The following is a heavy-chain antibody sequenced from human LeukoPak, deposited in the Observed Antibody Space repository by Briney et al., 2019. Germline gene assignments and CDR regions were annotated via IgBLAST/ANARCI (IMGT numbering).Heavy chain of an antibody. CDR1: GYTFTNYA. J-gene: IGHJ5*02. CDR3: ARVMPVAGTEGFYSWFDP. D-gene: IGHD6-19*01. V-gene: IGHV1-3*01. Sequence: ASVKVSCKASGYTFTNYAIHWVRLAPGQRLEWMGWINGGNGNTKYSQRFQGRVSITRDTSARTAYMELSGLRSEDTAVYYCARVMPVAGTEGFYSWFDPWGQGSLVTVSS. CDR2: INGGNGNT.